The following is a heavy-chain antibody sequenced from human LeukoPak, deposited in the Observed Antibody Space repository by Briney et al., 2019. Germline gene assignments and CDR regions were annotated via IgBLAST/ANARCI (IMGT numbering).Heavy chain of an antibody. Sequence: SETLSLTCTVSGGSISSSSYYWGWIRQPPGKGLEWIGEINHSGSTNYNPSLKSRVTISVDTSKNQFSLKLSSVTAADTAVYYCAREREHYYDSSGYQDAFDIWGQGTMVTVSS. J-gene: IGHJ3*02. V-gene: IGHV4-39*07. CDR1: GGSISSSSYY. CDR3: AREREHYYDSSGYQDAFDI. CDR2: INHSGST. D-gene: IGHD3-22*01.